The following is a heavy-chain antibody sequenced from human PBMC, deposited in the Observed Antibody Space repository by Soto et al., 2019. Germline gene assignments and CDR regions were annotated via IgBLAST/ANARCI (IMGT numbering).Heavy chain of an antibody. CDR1: GGSFSGYY. CDR2: INHSGST. CDR3: AREVNNYYGSGSREHYYMDV. Sequence: SETLSLTCAVYGGSFSGYYWSWIRQPPGKGLEWIGEINHSGSTNYNPSLKSRVTISVDTSKNQFSLKLSSVTAADTAVYYCAREVNNYYGSGSREHYYMDVWGKGTTVTVSS. D-gene: IGHD3-10*01. V-gene: IGHV4-34*01. J-gene: IGHJ6*03.